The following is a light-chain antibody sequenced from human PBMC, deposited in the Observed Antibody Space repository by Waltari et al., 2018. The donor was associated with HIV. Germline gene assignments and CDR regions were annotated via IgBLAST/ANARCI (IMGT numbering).Light chain of an antibody. CDR3: YSYAGSYTSV. J-gene: IGLJ1*01. CDR1: TSAVGGFNY. V-gene: IGLV2-11*01. Sequence: QSALTQPRSVSGSPGQPVTIPCTGTTSAVGGFNYVSWYHQPPGKAPKLIIYDVNKRPSGVPDRFAGSKSGNTASLTISGLQTEDEADYYCYSYAGSYTSVFGTGTTVTVL. CDR2: DVN.